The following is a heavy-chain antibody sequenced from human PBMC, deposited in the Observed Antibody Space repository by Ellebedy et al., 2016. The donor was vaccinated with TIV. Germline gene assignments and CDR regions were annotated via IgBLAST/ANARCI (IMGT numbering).Heavy chain of an antibody. CDR2: LYSGGTT. CDR3: ARGQSSGWYRWFDP. Sequence: PGGSLRLSCAASGFTVSTNSMSWVRQAPGEGLEWVSVLYSGGTTYYADSVRGRFTISRDNSRNTLYLQMNRLTVEDTAVYYCARGQSSGWYRWFDPWGQGTLVTVSS. D-gene: IGHD6-19*01. J-gene: IGHJ5*02. V-gene: IGHV3-66*01. CDR1: GFTVSTNS.